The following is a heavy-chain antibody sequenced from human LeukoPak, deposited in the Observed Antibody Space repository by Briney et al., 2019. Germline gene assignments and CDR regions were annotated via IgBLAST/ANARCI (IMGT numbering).Heavy chain of an antibody. CDR2: IYYSGST. D-gene: IGHD4-17*01. Sequence: PSQTLSLTCTVSGGSISSGGYYWSWIRQQPGKGLEWIGYIYYSGSTYHNPSLKSRVTISVDTSKNQFSLKLSSVTAADTAVYYCARELPVTTSYFDYRGQGTLVTVSS. J-gene: IGHJ4*02. V-gene: IGHV4-31*03. CDR3: ARELPVTTSYFDY. CDR1: GGSISSGGYY.